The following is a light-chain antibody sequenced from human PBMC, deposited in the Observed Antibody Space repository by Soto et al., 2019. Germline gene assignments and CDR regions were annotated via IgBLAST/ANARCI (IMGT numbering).Light chain of an antibody. J-gene: IGKJ1*01. CDR2: LGF. Sequence: EIVMTQSPLSLPVSPGEPASISCRSSRSLLHSNGYNYLDWYLQKPGQSPQLLIYLGFNRASGVPDRFSGSGSGTDFTLRISRVEAEDVGVYYCMQSVQAPWTFGQGSRVEIK. CDR3: MQSVQAPWT. V-gene: IGKV2-28*01. CDR1: RSLLHSNGYNY.